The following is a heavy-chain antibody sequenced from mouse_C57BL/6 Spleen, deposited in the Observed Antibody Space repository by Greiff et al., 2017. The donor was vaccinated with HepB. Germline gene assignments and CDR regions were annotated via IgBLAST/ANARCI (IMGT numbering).Heavy chain of an antibody. V-gene: IGHV1-50*01. CDR2: IDPSDSYT. J-gene: IGHJ4*01. CDR3: ARAGQLRLRGAMDY. D-gene: IGHD3-2*02. Sequence: QVQLQQPGAELVKPGASVKLSCKASGYTFTSYWMQWVKQRPGQGLEWIGEIDPSDSYTNYNQKFKGKATLTVDTSSSTAYMQLSSLTSEDSAVYYCARAGQLRLRGAMDYWGQGTSVTVSS. CDR1: GYTFTSYW.